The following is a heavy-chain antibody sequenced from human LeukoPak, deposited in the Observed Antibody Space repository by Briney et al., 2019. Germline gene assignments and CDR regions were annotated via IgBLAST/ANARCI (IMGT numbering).Heavy chain of an antibody. J-gene: IGHJ6*03. CDR2: INPNSGGT. D-gene: IGHD3-16*02. CDR1: GYTFTGYY. Sequence: GASVKVSCKASGYTFTGYYMHWVRQAPGQGLEWMGRINPNSGGTNYAQKFQGRVTMTRETSISTAYMELSRLRSDDTAVYYCALGGVIYFYYYYYMDVWGKGTTVTVSS. V-gene: IGHV1-2*06. CDR3: ALGGVIYFYYYYYMDV.